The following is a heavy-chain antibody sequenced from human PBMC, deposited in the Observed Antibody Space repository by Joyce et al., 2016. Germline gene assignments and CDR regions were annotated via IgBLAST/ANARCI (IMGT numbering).Heavy chain of an antibody. CDR1: GYTFTGYY. Sequence: QVQLVQSGAEVKKPGASVKVSCKASGYTFTGYYMYWVRQAPGQGLEWMGRINPNSGGTNYAQKFQGRVTMTRETSISTAYMELSRLTSDDTAVYYCARPHGDLAVVVAAAPPDYWGQGTLVTVSS. CDR2: INPNSGGT. V-gene: IGHV1-2*06. CDR3: ARPHGDLAVVVAAAPPDY. J-gene: IGHJ4*02. D-gene: IGHD2-15*01.